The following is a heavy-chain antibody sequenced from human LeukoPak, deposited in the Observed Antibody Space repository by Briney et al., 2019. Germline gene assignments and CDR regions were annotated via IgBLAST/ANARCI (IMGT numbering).Heavy chain of an antibody. CDR2: IYYSGST. V-gene: IGHV4-59*01. CDR1: GGSFSTYY. J-gene: IGHJ4*02. Sequence: SETLSLTCTVSGGSFSTYYWIWIRQPPGRGLEWIGYIYYSGSTDYNPSPKSRVTMSLDTSKNQFSLTLNSVTAADTAVYYCARAGISFGAPVAKGFDCWGEGTLVTVSS. CDR3: ARAGISFGAPVAKGFDC. D-gene: IGHD3-16*01.